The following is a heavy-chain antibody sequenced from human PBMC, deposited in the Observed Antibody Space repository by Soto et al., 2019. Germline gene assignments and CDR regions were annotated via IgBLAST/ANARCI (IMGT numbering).Heavy chain of an antibody. D-gene: IGHD2-2*01. CDR3: GESSTVSAASYFKF. CDR2: ISPLFSTT. Sequence: QVQLVQSGAEVKEPGSSVKVSCKATGDLFNNYAFNWVRQAPGQGLEWMGRISPLFSTTNYAQKFQGRVTMGADELTTIDNLEVSSLEAEDTAMYSFGESSTVSAASYFKFWGQGTLVTVS. V-gene: IGHV1-69*01. J-gene: IGHJ4*02. CDR1: GDLFNNYA.